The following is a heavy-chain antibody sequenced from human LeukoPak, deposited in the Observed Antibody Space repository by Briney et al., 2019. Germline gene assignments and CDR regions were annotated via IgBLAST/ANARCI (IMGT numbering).Heavy chain of an antibody. CDR2: IYPRDSDT. D-gene: IGHD3-16*01. Sequence: GESPKISCKGSGYSFANRWIGWVRQMPGKGLEWVGIIYPRDSDTTYSPSFQGQVTISADKSISTAYLQWSSLKASDTAMYYCATIDYYAGDYWGQGTLVTVSS. CDR1: GYSFANRW. J-gene: IGHJ4*02. V-gene: IGHV5-51*01. CDR3: ATIDYYAGDY.